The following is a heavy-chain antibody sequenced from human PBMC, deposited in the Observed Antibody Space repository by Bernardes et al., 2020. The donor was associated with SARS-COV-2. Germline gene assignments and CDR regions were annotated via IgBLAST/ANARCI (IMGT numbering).Heavy chain of an antibody. D-gene: IGHD3-10*01. CDR1: GYSFTSYW. V-gene: IGHV5-51*01. CDR2: IYPGDSDT. CDR3: ARHEGSEVLLPYYYGMDV. Sequence: GESLKISCKGSGYSFTSYWIGWVRQMPGKGLEWMGIIYPGDSDTKYSPPFQGQVTISADKSISTAYLQWSSLKASDTAMYYCARHEGSEVLLPYYYGMDVWGQGTTVTVSS. J-gene: IGHJ6*02.